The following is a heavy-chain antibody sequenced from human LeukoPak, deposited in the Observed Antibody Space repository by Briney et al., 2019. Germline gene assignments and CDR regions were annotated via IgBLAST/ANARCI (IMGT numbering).Heavy chain of an antibody. CDR3: ARDGRYSGYDFEY. D-gene: IGHD5-12*01. V-gene: IGHV1-69*13. CDR2: IIPIFGTA. CDR1: GGTFSGYA. J-gene: IGHJ4*02. Sequence: ASVKVSCKASGGTFSGYAISWVRQAPGQGLEWMGGIIPIFGTANYAQKFQGRVTITADESTSTAYMELSSLRSEDTAVYYCARDGRYSGYDFEYWGQGTLVTVSS.